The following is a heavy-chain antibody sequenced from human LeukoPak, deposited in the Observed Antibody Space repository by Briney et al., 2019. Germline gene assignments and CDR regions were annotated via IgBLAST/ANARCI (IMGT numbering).Heavy chain of an antibody. CDR3: ARDRDSSGDHYYGMDV. J-gene: IGHJ6*02. V-gene: IGHV3-48*01. CDR1: GFTFSPYG. CDR2: INGRSTTI. D-gene: IGHD6-19*01. Sequence: GGSLRLSCAASGFTFSPYGMTWVRHAPGKGLEWVSLINGRSTTIYYADSVKGRFTISRDNAKNSLYLQMNSLRAEDTAVYYCARDRDSSGDHYYGMDVWGQGTTVTVSS.